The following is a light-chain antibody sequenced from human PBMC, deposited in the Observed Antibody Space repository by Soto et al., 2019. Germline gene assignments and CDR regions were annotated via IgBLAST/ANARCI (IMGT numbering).Light chain of an antibody. Sequence: QSALTQPASVSGSPGQSIAISCIGTSSDVSAYNYVSWYQQHPDKAPKLMIYDVSNRPSGVSNRFSGSKSGNTASLTISGLQAEDEADYYCCSYTSSSTDVFGTGTKVTVL. CDR1: SSDVSAYNY. J-gene: IGLJ1*01. V-gene: IGLV2-14*01. CDR2: DVS. CDR3: CSYTSSSTDV.